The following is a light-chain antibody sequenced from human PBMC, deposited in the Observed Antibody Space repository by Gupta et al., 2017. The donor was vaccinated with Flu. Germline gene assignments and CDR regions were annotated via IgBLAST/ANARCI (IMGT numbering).Light chain of an antibody. CDR1: QDISNY. J-gene: IGKJ5*01. Sequence: DIQMIQSPSSLSASVGDRVTITCQASQDISNYLNWYQQKPGKAPKLLIYDASNLETGVPSRFSGSGSGTDFTFTISSLQPEDIATYYWQQDDNLITFGQGTRMEIK. CDR3: QQDDNLIT. CDR2: DAS. V-gene: IGKV1-33*01.